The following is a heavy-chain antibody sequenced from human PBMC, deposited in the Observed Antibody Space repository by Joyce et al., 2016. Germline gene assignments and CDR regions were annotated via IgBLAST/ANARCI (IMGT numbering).Heavy chain of an antibody. J-gene: IGHJ4*02. Sequence: EVQLVESGGGLVKPGGSLGLSCEASGFTFSSYTMNWVRPAPAKGLEWVSSISGFSRTIYYAASVKGRFTTFRDNSKNSLYLRMDRLTADDTAIYYCTREYCDDSDCYQYFDYWGQGTLVTVS. D-gene: IGHD2-21*02. CDR3: TREYCDDSDCYQYFDY. CDR1: GFTFSSYT. V-gene: IGHV3-21*01. CDR2: ISGFSRTI.